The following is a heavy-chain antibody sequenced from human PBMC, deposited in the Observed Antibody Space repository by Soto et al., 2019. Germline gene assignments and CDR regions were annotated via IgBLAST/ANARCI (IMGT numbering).Heavy chain of an antibody. D-gene: IGHD3-10*01. J-gene: IGHJ6*02. V-gene: IGHV3-53*01. CDR3: ARGGFGSGYYYYYYGMDV. Sequence: GGSLRLSCAASGFIFSNYALHWVRQAPGKGLEWVAVIYSGGSTYYADSVKGRFTISRDNSKNTLYLQMNSLRAEDTAVYYCARGGFGSGYYYYYYGMDVWGQGTTVTVSS. CDR1: GFIFSNYA. CDR2: IYSGGST.